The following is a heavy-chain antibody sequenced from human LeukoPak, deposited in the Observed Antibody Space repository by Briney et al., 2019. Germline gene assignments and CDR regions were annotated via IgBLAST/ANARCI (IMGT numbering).Heavy chain of an antibody. J-gene: IGHJ4*02. Sequence: GGSLRLSCAASGFTFSSYAMHWVRQAPGKGLEYVSAISSNGGSTYYANSVKGRFTISRDNSKNTLYLQMNSLRAEDTAVYYCARAPGATSGYWGQGTLVTVSS. CDR2: ISSNGGST. V-gene: IGHV3-64*01. CDR1: GFTFSSYA. CDR3: ARAPGATSGY. D-gene: IGHD1-26*01.